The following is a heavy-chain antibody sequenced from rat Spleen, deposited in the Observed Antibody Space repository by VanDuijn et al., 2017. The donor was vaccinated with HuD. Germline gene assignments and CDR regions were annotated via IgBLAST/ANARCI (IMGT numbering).Heavy chain of an antibody. CDR2: ISSSGGST. V-gene: IGHV5-25*01. Sequence: EVQLEESGGGLVQPGRSMKLSCAASGFTFSDYYMAWVRQAPKKGLEWVASISSSGGSTYYRDSVKGRFTVSRDNAKSTLYLQMDSLRSEDTATYYCARHPDYSNYFDYWGQGVMVTVSS. CDR3: ARHPDYSNYFDY. D-gene: IGHD1-1*01. J-gene: IGHJ2*01. CDR1: GFTFSDYY.